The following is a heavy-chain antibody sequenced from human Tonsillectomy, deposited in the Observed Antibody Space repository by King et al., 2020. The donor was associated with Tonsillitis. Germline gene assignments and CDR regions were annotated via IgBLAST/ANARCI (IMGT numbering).Heavy chain of an antibody. CDR2: INHSGST. CDR3: ARGGYYYDSSGYYLFDY. Sequence: VQLQQWGAALLKPSETLSLTCAVYGGSFSGYYWSWIRQPPGGGLEWIGEINHSGSTNYNPSLKSRVTISVETSKNQFALKLSSLTAADTAVYYCARGGYYYDSSGYYLFDYWGQGTLVTVSS. J-gene: IGHJ4*02. D-gene: IGHD3-22*01. CDR1: GGSFSGYY. V-gene: IGHV4-34*01.